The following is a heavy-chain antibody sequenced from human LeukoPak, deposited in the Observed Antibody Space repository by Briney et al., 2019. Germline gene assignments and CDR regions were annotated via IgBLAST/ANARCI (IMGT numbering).Heavy chain of an antibody. J-gene: IGHJ4*02. D-gene: IGHD7-27*01. CDR3: ARDLNWETY. CDR1: GFTVSSNY. CDR2: IYAGGST. V-gene: IGHV3-53*01. Sequence: GGSLRLSCAASGFTVSSNYMSWVRQAPGMGLEWVSVIYAGGSTYYADSVKGRFTISRDNAKNSLYLQMNSLRAEDTAVYYCARDLNWETYWGQGTLVSVSS.